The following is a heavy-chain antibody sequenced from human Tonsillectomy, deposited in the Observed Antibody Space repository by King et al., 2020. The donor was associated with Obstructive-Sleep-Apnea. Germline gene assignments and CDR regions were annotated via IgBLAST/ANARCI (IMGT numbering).Heavy chain of an antibody. CDR2: IYFSGST. Sequence: LQLQESGPGLVKPSETLSLTCTVSGGSISSSGYYWGWVRQPPGKGLEWIGSIYFSGSTYCNPSLKSRVTILVDTSKNQFSLRLSSVAAADTAVYYCARDLSNNYYYHSDDLWGRGTLVTVSS. CDR1: GGSISSSGYY. J-gene: IGHJ2*01. D-gene: IGHD3-22*01. V-gene: IGHV4-39*07. CDR3: ARDLSNNYYYHSDDL.